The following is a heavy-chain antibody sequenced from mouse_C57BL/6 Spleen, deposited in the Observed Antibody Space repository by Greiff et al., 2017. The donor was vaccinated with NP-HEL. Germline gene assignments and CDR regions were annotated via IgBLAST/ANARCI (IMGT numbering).Heavy chain of an antibody. J-gene: IGHJ3*01. CDR3: AGGRGFFAY. CDR2: IYPSDSET. CDR1: GYTFTRSL. V-gene: IGHV1-61*01. Sequence: QVQLQPPGAELVRPVSSVKLSCKASGYTFTRSLMAWVKPHPGQGLEWIGNIYPSDSETHSTQQFKDKATLTVDHSASTAYRQLSSLTSEDSAVYYCAGGRGFFAYWGQGTLVTVSA.